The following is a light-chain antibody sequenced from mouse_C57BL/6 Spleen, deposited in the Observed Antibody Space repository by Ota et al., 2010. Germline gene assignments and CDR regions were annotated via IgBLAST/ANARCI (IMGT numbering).Light chain of an antibody. CDR1: QDVSTA. CDR2: SAS. J-gene: IGKJ5*01. CDR3: HQYLSSLT. Sequence: DIVMTQSXKFMSTSVGDRVSITCKASQDVSTAVTWYQQKPGQSPKLLIYSASYRYTGVPDRFTGSGSGTDFTFTISSVQAEDLAVYYCHQYLSSLTFGAGTKLELK. V-gene: IGKV6-17*01.